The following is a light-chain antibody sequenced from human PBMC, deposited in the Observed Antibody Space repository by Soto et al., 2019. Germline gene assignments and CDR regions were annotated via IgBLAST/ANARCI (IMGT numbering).Light chain of an antibody. J-gene: IGKJ1*01. V-gene: IGKV1-5*01. Sequence: DIQMTQSPSTLSASVGDRVTITCRARQSISSWLAWYQQKPGKAPKLLIYDASDLESGVPSRFSGSGSGTEFTLTISRLQPDDFATYYCQPYNTYPWTVGQGTKVEIK. CDR2: DAS. CDR1: QSISSW. CDR3: QPYNTYPWT.